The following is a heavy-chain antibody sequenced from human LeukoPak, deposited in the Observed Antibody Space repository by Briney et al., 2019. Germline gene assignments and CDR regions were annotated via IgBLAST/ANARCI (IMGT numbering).Heavy chain of an antibody. CDR1: GFTFSSYA. CDR3: ARSDYGDFPGDY. J-gene: IGHJ4*02. D-gene: IGHD4-17*01. CDR2: ISYDGGNK. V-gene: IGHV3-30-3*01. Sequence: PGRSLRLSCAASGFTFSSYAMHWVRQAPGKGLEWVAVISYDGGNKYYADSVKGRFTISRDNSKNTLYLQMNSLRAEDTAVYYCARSDYGDFPGDYWGQGTLVTVSS.